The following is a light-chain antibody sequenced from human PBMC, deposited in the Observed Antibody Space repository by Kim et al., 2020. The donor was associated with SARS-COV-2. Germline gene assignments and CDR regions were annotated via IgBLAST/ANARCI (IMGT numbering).Light chain of an antibody. J-gene: IGKJ1*01. CDR1: QSISSW. CDR3: QQYSGT. V-gene: IGKV1-5*01. CDR2: DAS. Sequence: TRSASVGDRVPITCRASQSISSWLAWYQQKPGKAPKLLIYDASSWESGVPSRFSGSGSGTEFTLTISSLQPDDFATYYCQQYSGTFGQGTKVDIK.